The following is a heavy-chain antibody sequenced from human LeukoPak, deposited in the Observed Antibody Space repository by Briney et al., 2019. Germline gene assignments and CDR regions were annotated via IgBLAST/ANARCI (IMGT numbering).Heavy chain of an antibody. V-gene: IGHV3-48*04. D-gene: IGHD6-13*01. J-gene: IGHJ3*02. CDR2: VRYDSKTI. CDR1: GFIFSNYA. CDR3: ASIGYSSSWSRGFGAFDI. Sequence: GGSLRLSCAASGFIFSNYAMSWVRQAPGRGLEWVSAVRYDSKTIYYADAVKGRFTISRDNAKNSLYLQMNSLRAEDTAVYYCASIGYSSSWSRGFGAFDIWGQGTMVTVSS.